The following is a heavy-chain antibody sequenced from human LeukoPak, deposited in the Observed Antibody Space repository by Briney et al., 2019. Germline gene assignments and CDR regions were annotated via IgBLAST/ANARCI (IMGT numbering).Heavy chain of an antibody. V-gene: IGHV1-69*01. CDR3: AREGLACSSTSCYARDAFDI. CDR2: IIPIFGTA. D-gene: IGHD2-2*01. J-gene: IGHJ3*02. CDR1: GGTFSSYA. Sequence: SVKVSCKASGGTFSSYAISWVRQAPGQGLEWMGGIIPIFGTANYAQKFQGRVTITADESTSTAYMELSSLRSEDTAVYYCAREGLACSSTSCYARDAFDIWGQGTMVTVSS.